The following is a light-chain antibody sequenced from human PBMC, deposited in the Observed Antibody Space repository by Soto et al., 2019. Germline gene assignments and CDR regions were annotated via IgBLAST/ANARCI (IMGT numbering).Light chain of an antibody. CDR3: QQYGVLLRT. Sequence: EIVLTQSPGTLPLSPGEGATLSCRASQSVSCNYLAWYQHKPGQAPRPLIYAASNRAIGIPDKFSGSGSGTDFTLSISILEPEYFAVYYCQQYGVLLRTFGSGTQVQI. J-gene: IGKJ4*02. CDR1: QSVSCNY. V-gene: IGKV3-20*01. CDR2: AAS.